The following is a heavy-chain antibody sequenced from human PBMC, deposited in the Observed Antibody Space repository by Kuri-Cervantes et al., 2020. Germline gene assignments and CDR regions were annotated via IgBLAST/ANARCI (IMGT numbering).Heavy chain of an antibody. CDR3: ARVGGYYDILTGYYWDYYYMDV. CDR2: IKGDASEI. J-gene: IGHJ6*03. D-gene: IGHD3-9*01. V-gene: IGHV3-74*01. CDR1: GFGFRNYW. Sequence: ETLSLTCAASGFGFRNYWMHWVRQAPGKGLVWVSRIKGDASEIFYADSVKGRFTISRDNAKNSLYLQMNSLRAEDTAVYYCARVGGYYDILTGYYWDYYYMDVWGKGTTVTVSS.